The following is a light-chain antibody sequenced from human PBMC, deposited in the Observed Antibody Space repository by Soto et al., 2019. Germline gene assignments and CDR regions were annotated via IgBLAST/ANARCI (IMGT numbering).Light chain of an antibody. CDR2: LNSDGSH. Sequence: QSVLTQSPSASASLGASVKLTCTLSSGHSSYAIAWHQQQPEKGPRYLMKLNSDGSHSKGDGIPDRFSGASSGAERYLTISSLQSEYDADYYCQTWDTGLDRVFGGGTKLTVL. CDR1: SGHSSYA. CDR3: QTWDTGLDRV. V-gene: IGLV4-69*01. J-gene: IGLJ2*01.